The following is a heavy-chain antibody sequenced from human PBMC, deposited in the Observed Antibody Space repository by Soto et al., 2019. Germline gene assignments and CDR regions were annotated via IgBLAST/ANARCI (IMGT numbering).Heavy chain of an antibody. V-gene: IGHV5-51*01. D-gene: IGHD4-4*01. J-gene: IGHJ6*02. CDR3: ARSNLDLYYGMDV. CDR2: IYPGDATI. Sequence: GESLKISCKGLGYSFSRYWIAWVRQMPGKGLEWMGIIYPGDATITYSPSFQGQVTISVDKSFNTAYLQWSSLKASDTAMYYCARSNLDLYYGMDVWGQGTTVTVSS. CDR1: GYSFSRYW.